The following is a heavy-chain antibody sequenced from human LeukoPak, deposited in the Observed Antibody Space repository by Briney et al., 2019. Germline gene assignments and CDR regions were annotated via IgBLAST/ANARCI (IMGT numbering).Heavy chain of an antibody. V-gene: IGHV4-30-2*01. D-gene: IGHD2-2*01. Sequence: SETLSLTCAVSGGSISSGGYSWSWIRQPPGKGLEWIGYIYHSGSTYYNPSLKSRVTISVDTSKNQFSLKLSSVTAADTAVYYCARGGIVVVPAATYNWFDPWGQGTLVTVSS. CDR3: ARGGIVVVPAATYNWFDP. CDR1: GGSISSGGYS. CDR2: IYHSGST. J-gene: IGHJ5*02.